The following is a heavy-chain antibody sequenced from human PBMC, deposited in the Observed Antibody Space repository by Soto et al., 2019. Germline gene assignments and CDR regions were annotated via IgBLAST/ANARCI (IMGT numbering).Heavy chain of an antibody. CDR1: GGSFSGYY. J-gene: IGHJ4*02. CDR3: ARRGGASIAAAGCFDY. Sequence: SETLSLTCAVYGGSFSGYYWSWIRQPPGKGLEWIGEINHSGSTNYNPSLKSRVTISVDTSKNQFSLKLSSVTAADTAVYYCARRGGASIAAAGCFDYWGQGTLVTVSS. D-gene: IGHD6-13*01. V-gene: IGHV4-34*01. CDR2: INHSGST.